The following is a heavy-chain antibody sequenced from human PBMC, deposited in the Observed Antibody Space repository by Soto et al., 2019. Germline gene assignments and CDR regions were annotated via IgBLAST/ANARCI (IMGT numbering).Heavy chain of an antibody. CDR1: GFTLSNVW. CDR2: IKSNIDGGTA. Sequence: SLRLSCEGSGFTLSNVWFSWVRQAPGKGLEWVGRIKSNIDGGTADFAAPAKDRFTISRVDSENTLYLHMNSLKTEDTALYFCSTVGAPAYWGQGTLVTVSA. V-gene: IGHV3-15*01. J-gene: IGHJ4*01. CDR3: STVGAPAY. D-gene: IGHD1-26*01.